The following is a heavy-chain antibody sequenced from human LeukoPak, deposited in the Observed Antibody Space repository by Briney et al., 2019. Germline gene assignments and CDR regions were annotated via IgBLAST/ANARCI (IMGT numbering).Heavy chain of an antibody. CDR2: IYYSGST. V-gene: IGHV4-39*01. CDR1: GGSISRSSYY. CDR3: ARLNSGWNYYFDY. D-gene: IGHD6-19*01. J-gene: IGHJ4*02. Sequence: SESLSLTCTGSGGSISRSSYYWGWVRQPPGKGLEWIGSIYYSGSTNYNPSLKSRVTISVDTSKNQFSLKLSSVIAADTATYYCARLNSGWNYYFDYWGQGTLVTVSS.